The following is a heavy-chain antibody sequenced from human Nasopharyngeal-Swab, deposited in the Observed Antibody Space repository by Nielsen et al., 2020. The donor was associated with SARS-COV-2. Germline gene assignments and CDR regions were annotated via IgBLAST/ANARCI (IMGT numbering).Heavy chain of an antibody. D-gene: IGHD6-25*01. Sequence: GGSLRPPCVVSGFTFVTSSMTWVPQAPGKGWEWVASIKHESSEIQYADLVEGRCTTSGDTAKKSVYLEMNSLRAKDTATYYCTGGRKESRGPGYWGQGAVVTVSS. J-gene: IGHJ4*02. CDR3: TGGRKESRGPGY. V-gene: IGHV3-7*03. CDR2: IKHESSEI. CDR1: GFTFVTSS.